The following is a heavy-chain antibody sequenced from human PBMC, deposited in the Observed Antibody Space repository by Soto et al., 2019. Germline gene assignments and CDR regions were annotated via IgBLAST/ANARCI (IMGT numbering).Heavy chain of an antibody. CDR2: IYYSGST. Sequence: SETLSLTCTVSGGSISSSSYYWGWIRQPPGKGLEWIGSIYYSGSTYYNPSLKSRVTISVDTSKNHFSLKLSSVTAADTAVYYCARHGGAEEGCSSTSCLHDAFDIWGQGAMVTVSS. J-gene: IGHJ3*02. V-gene: IGHV4-39*01. CDR1: GGSISSSSYY. CDR3: ARHGGAEEGCSSTSCLHDAFDI. D-gene: IGHD2-2*01.